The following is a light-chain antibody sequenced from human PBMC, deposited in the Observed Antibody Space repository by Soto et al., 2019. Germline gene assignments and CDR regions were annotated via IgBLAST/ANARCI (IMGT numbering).Light chain of an antibody. CDR1: SSDVGGYNY. V-gene: IGLV2-11*01. CDR2: DVS. J-gene: IGLJ1*01. CDR3: CSYAGSDTFV. Sequence: QSALTQPRPVSGSPGQTVTISCTGTSSDVGGYNYVSWYQQHPGKAPKLMIYDVSKRPSGVPDRFSGSKSGNTASLTISGLQAEDEADYYCCSYAGSDTFVCGTGTKVTVV.